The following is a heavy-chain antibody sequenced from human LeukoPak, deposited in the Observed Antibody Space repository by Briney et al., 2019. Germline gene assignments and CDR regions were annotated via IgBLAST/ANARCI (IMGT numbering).Heavy chain of an antibody. Sequence: SETLSLTCTVSGGSISSYYWSWIRQPAGKGLEWIGRIYTSGTTHYNPSLKSRVTMSVDTSKNQFSLKLSSVAAADTAVYYCARLSTVTTSFDYWGQGTLVTVSS. J-gene: IGHJ4*02. CDR1: GGSISSYY. CDR2: IYTSGTT. CDR3: ARLSTVTTSFDY. D-gene: IGHD4-17*01. V-gene: IGHV4-4*07.